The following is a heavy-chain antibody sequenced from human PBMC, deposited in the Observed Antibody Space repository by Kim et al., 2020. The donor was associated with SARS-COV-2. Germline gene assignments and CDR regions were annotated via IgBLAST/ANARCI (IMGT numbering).Heavy chain of an antibody. CDR3: ARYLGDGYNSGPSYYFDY. Sequence: GGSLRLSCAASGFTFSSYGMHWVRQAPGKGLEWVAVIWYDGSNKYYADSVKGRFTISRDNSKNTLYLQMNSLRAEDTAVYYCARYLGDGYNSGPSYYFDYWGQGTLVTVSS. J-gene: IGHJ4*02. D-gene: IGHD5-12*01. CDR2: IWYDGSNK. V-gene: IGHV3-33*01. CDR1: GFTFSSYG.